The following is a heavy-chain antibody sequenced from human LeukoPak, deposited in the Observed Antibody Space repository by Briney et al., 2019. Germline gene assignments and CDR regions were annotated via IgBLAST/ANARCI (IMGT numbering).Heavy chain of an antibody. CDR2: IYYSGST. J-gene: IGHJ4*02. V-gene: IGHV4-59*01. Sequence: NTSETLSLTCTVSGGSISSYYWSWIRQPPGKGLECIGYIYYSGSTNYNPSLKSRVTISVDTSKNQFSLKLSSVTAAGTAVYYCARDSRDYYGSGFFDYWGQGTLVTVSS. CDR3: ARDSRDYYGSGFFDY. CDR1: GGSISSYY. D-gene: IGHD3-10*01.